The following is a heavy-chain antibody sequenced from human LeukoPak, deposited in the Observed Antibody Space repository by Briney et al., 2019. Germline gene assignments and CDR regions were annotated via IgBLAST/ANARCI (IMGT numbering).Heavy chain of an antibody. J-gene: IGHJ4*02. CDR2: ISYDGSNK. D-gene: IGHD5-24*01. Sequence: PGRSLRLSCAASGFTFSSYGMHWVRQAPGKGLEWVAVISYDGSNKYYADSVKGRFTISRDNSKNTLYLQMNSLRAEDTAVYYCARDGRRDGYNQWGQGTLVTVSS. CDR1: GFTFSSYG. V-gene: IGHV3-30*12. CDR3: ARDGRRDGYNQ.